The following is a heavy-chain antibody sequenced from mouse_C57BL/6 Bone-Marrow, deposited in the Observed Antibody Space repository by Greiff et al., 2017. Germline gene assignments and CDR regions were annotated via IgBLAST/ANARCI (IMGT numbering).Heavy chain of an antibody. V-gene: IGHV1-69*01. D-gene: IGHD1-1*01. CDR1: GYTFTSYW. J-gene: IGHJ1*03. CDR2: IEPSDSYT. CDR3: AKPIYDESSRLYWYFDV. Sequence: QVQLQQPGAELVMPWASVLLSCKASGYTFTSYWMHWVTQRPGQGLEWIGEIEPSDSYTNYNQKFKGKSTLAVDKSSSTVYMQLSSLTPQDSAVYYCAKPIYDESSRLYWYFDVWGTGTTVTVSS.